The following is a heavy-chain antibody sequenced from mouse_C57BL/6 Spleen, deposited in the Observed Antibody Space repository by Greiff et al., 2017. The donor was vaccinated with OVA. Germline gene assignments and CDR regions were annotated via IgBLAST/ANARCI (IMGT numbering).Heavy chain of an antibody. D-gene: IGHD4-1*01. CDR1: GYTFTSYD. J-gene: IGHJ2*01. CDR2: IYPSGGST. V-gene: IGHV1-85*01. Sequence: VKLQESGPELVKPGASVKLSCKASGYTFTSYDIHWVKQRPGQGLEWIGWIYPSGGSTKYNEKFKGKATLTVDTSSSTAYMELKRQTSEDSAVDICARSPNWDVDYWGQGTTVTVSS. CDR3: ARSPNWDVDY.